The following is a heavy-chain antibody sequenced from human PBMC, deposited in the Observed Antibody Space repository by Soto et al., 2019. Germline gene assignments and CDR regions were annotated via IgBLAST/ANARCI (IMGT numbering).Heavy chain of an antibody. V-gene: IGHV3-23*01. Sequence: EVQLLESGGGLVQPGGSLRLSCAASGFTFSSYAMSWVRQAPGKGLEWVSAISGSGGSTYYADSVKGRFTISRDNSKNTLYLQMNSLRAEDTAVYYCAFLGPCSSTSCYDYYYGMDVWGQGTTVTVSS. J-gene: IGHJ6*02. CDR2: ISGSGGST. CDR1: GFTFSSYA. CDR3: AFLGPCSSTSCYDYYYGMDV. D-gene: IGHD2-2*01.